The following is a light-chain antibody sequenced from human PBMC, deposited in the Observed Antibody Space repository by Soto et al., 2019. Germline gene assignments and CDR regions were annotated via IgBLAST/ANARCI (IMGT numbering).Light chain of an antibody. Sequence: EIVMTQSPATVSVSPGERATLSCRASQSISTNLAWYQQRPGQAPRLLFYGASTRATGIPARFSGSGSETEFTLTISSLQSEDFAVYYCQQYNDWPRTFGQGTKVEI. CDR1: QSISTN. CDR2: GAS. J-gene: IGKJ1*01. V-gene: IGKV3-15*01. CDR3: QQYNDWPRT.